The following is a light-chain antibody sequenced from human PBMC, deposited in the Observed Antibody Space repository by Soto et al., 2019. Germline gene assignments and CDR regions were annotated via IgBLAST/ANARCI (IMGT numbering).Light chain of an antibody. CDR1: SSNIGAGYD. J-gene: IGLJ1*01. V-gene: IGLV1-40*01. CDR3: QSYESSLSGRCV. Sequence: QSVLTQPPSVSGAPGQRVTISCTGSSSNIGAGYDVHWYQQLPGTAPKLLIYGNSNRPSGVPDRFSGSKSGTSASLAITGLQAEDEADYYCQSYESSLSGRCVFGTGTEVTVL. CDR2: GNS.